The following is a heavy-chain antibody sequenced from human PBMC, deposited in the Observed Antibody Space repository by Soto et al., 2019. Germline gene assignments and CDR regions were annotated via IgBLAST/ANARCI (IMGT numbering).Heavy chain of an antibody. CDR3: AAELSFGKLSVV. J-gene: IGHJ6*02. Sequence: QVQVVQSGVEVRRPGSSVKVSCKASGDTFKNCVISWVRQAPGQGLEWMGGIIPLFGTTDFAQRVQGRITITTDESTTTAYMELSRLRSEDTATYYCAAELSFGKLSVVWGQGTTVIVSS. CDR1: GDTFKNCV. V-gene: IGHV1-69*01. D-gene: IGHD3-10*01. CDR2: IIPLFGTT.